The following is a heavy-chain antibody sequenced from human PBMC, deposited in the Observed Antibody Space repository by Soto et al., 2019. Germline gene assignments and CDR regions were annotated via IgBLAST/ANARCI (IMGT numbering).Heavy chain of an antibody. CDR1: GYSFSNHY. J-gene: IGHJ4*02. V-gene: IGHV1-46*01. CDR3: AREPNYFEY. CDR2: VNPISGNT. Sequence: ASVKVSCKAFGYSFSNHYMYWVRQAPGQGLEWMGVVNPISGNTNYAQNFQGRVTMTTDTSTSTAYMELRSLRSDDTAVYYCAREPNYFEYWGQGTLVTVSS.